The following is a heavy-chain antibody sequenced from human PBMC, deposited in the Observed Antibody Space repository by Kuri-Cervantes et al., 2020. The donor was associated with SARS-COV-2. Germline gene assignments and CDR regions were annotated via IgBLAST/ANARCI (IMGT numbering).Heavy chain of an antibody. Sequence: ASVKVSCKASGYTFTNYGISWVRQAPGQGLEWMGWISAYNGNTNYAQKLQGRVTMTTDTSTSTAYMELRSLRSDDTAVYYCARASVRGIIITYHSYGMDVWGQGTTVTVSS. CDR1: GYTFTNYG. V-gene: IGHV1-18*01. CDR2: ISAYNGNT. J-gene: IGHJ6*02. CDR3: ARASVRGIIITYHSYGMDV. D-gene: IGHD3-10*01.